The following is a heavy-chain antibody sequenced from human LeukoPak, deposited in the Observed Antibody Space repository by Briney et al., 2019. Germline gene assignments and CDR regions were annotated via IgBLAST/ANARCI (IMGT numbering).Heavy chain of an antibody. D-gene: IGHD1-26*01. V-gene: IGHV3-53*01. J-gene: IGHJ3*02. CDR3: ARDSVIRSALDASDI. Sequence: GGSLRLSCAASGFTVSSNFMSWVRQAPGKGLGWVSVIYSGGSTYYADSVKGRFTISRGSSKNTLYLQMNSLRAEDTAVYYCARDSVIRSALDASDIWGQGTMVTVSS. CDR1: GFTVSSNF. CDR2: IYSGGST.